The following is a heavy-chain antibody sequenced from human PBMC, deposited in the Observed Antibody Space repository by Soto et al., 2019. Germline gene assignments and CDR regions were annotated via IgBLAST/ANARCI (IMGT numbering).Heavy chain of an antibody. D-gene: IGHD3-16*01. J-gene: IGHJ3*02. CDR1: GYPITNGYF. CDR2: IYHDGTT. CDR3: VGDTSFSLQLGFDI. V-gene: IGHV4-38-2*02. Sequence: SETLSLTCAVSGYPITNGYFWGWIRKPPGKGLEWIGSIYHDGTTNYNPSLKSRVIISVDTSKNQFSLELRSLTAADTAVYSCVGDTSFSLQLGFDIWGQGTMVTVSS.